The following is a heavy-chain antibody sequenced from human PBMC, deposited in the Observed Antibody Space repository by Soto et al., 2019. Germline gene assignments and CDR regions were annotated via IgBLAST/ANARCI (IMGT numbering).Heavy chain of an antibody. D-gene: IGHD3-22*01. V-gene: IGHV1-69*13. CDR1: AGTFSSYA. Sequence: SVNLACKASAGTFSSYAISWVRQAPGQGLEWMGGIIPIFGTANYAQKFQGRVTITADESTSTAYMELSSLRSEDTAVYHCATVPNRPPAPSQNDYYHSSGYYFWGQGPLVTVSS. CDR3: ATVPNRPPAPSQNDYYHSSGYYF. CDR2: IIPIFGTA. J-gene: IGHJ4*02.